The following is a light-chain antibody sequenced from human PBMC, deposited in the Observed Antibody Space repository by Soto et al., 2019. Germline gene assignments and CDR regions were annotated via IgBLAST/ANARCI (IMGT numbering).Light chain of an antibody. Sequence: QSALTQPRSVSGSPGQSVTISCTGTSSDVGDYNYLSWYQQYPGKAPKLVIYDVSKRPSGVPDRFSGSKSGNTASLTISGLPAEDEADYYCCSFAGSYTFWVFGGGTKLTVL. J-gene: IGLJ3*02. CDR3: CSFAGSYTFWV. V-gene: IGLV2-11*01. CDR1: SSDVGDYNY. CDR2: DVS.